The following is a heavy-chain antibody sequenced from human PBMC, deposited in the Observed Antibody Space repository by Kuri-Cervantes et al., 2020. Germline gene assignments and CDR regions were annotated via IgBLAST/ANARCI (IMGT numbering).Heavy chain of an antibody. Sequence: SVKVSCKASGGTFSSYAISWVRRAPGQGLEWMGGIIPIFGTANYAQKFQGRVTITADESTSTAYMELSSLRSEDMAVYYCARVRDILTGPLRYWGQGTLVTVSS. J-gene: IGHJ4*02. V-gene: IGHV1-69*13. CDR3: ARVRDILTGPLRY. CDR1: GGTFSSYA. D-gene: IGHD3-9*01. CDR2: IIPIFGTA.